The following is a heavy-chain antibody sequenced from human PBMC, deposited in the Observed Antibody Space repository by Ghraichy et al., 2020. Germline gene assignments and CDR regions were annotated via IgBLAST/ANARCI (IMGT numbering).Heavy chain of an antibody. J-gene: IGHJ3*02. Sequence: SQTLSLTCAVYGGSFSGYYWSWIRQPPGKGLEWIGEINHSGSTNYNPSLKSRVTISVDTSKNQFSLKLSSVTAADTAVYYCARVPTSYDYIWGSYRPDAFDIWGQGTMVTVSS. D-gene: IGHD3-16*02. V-gene: IGHV4-34*01. CDR3: ARVPTSYDYIWGSYRPDAFDI. CDR2: INHSGST. CDR1: GGSFSGYY.